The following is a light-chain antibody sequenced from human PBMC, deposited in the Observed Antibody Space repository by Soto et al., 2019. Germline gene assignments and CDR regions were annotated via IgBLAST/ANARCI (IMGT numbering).Light chain of an antibody. CDR3: QQYNSYSWT. Sequence: DIQITHSPSTPSASVGARVTITCRASQSISSWLAWYQQKPGKAPKLLIDDASSLESGVPSRFSGSGSGTEFTLTISSLQPDDFATYYCQQYNSYSWTFGQGTKVDI. V-gene: IGKV1-5*01. J-gene: IGKJ1*01. CDR2: DAS. CDR1: QSISSW.